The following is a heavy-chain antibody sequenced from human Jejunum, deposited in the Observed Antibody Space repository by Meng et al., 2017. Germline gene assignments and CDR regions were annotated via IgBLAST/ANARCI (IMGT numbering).Heavy chain of an antibody. D-gene: IGHD4-23*01. CDR1: GFTFGRHA. V-gene: IGHV3-23*01. Sequence: GESLKISCAASGFTFGRHAMNWVRQAPGRGLEWVSVISSGDSTHYAESVQDRFTISRGNSRNTLYLQMNSLRVEDSAVYYCAKSTPYGDAFDMWGQGTVVTVSS. J-gene: IGHJ3*02. CDR3: AKSTPYGDAFDM. CDR2: ISSGDST.